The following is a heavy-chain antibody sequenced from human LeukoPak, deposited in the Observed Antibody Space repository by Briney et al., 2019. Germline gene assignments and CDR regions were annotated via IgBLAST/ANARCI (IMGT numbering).Heavy chain of an antibody. Sequence: PSETLSLTCTVSGGSISSSSYYWGWIRQPPGKGLEWIGTIFYSGSTYDNPSLKSRVTISVDTSKNQFSLKLSSVTAADTAVYYCARGDIVATFPFDYWGQGTLVTVSS. CDR1: GGSISSSSYY. D-gene: IGHD5-12*01. CDR2: IFYSGST. V-gene: IGHV4-39*07. CDR3: ARGDIVATFPFDY. J-gene: IGHJ4*02.